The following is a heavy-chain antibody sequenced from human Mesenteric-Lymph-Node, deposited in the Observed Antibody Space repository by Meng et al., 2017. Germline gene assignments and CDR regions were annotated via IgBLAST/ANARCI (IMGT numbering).Heavy chain of an antibody. CDR2: INPSGGST. D-gene: IGHD3-10*01. J-gene: IGHJ4*02. Sequence: ASVKVSCKASGYTFTSYYMHWVRQAPGQGLEWMGIINPSGGSTSYAQKFQGRVTITADESTSTAYMELSSLRSEDTAVYYCARGQLVRGVIITFGYWGQGTLVTVSS. CDR1: GYTFTSYY. CDR3: ARGQLVRGVIITFGY. V-gene: IGHV1-46*01.